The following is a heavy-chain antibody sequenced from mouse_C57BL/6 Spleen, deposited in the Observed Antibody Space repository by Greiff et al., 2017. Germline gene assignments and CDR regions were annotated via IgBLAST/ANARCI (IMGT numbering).Heavy chain of an antibody. CDR1: GFTFSSYA. D-gene: IGHD1-2*01. J-gene: IGHJ4*01. Sequence: EVMLVESGEGLVKPGGSLKLSCAASGFTFSSYAMSWVRQTPEKRLEWVAYISSGGDYIYYADTVKGRFTISRDNARNTLYLQMSSLKSEDTAMYYCTRDRSLLRYYAMDYWGQGTSVTVAS. CDR3: TRDRSLLRYYAMDY. V-gene: IGHV5-9-1*02. CDR2: ISSGGDYI.